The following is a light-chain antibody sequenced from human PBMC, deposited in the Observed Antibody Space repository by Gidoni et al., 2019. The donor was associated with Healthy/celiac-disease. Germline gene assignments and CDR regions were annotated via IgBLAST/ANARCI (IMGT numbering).Light chain of an antibody. Sequence: DLVMTQSPLSLPVTPGEPASISCRSSQSLLHSTGYNSLDWYLQKPGQSPQLLIYLGSNRASGVPDRFSGSGSGTDFTLKISRVEAEDGGVYYCMQALQTLWTFGQGTKVEIK. CDR2: LGS. CDR1: QSLLHSTGYNS. J-gene: IGKJ1*01. CDR3: MQALQTLWT. V-gene: IGKV2-28*01.